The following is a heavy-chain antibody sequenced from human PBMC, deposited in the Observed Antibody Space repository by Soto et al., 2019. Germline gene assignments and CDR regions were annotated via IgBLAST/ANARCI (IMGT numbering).Heavy chain of an antibody. J-gene: IGHJ4*02. CDR3: ARAGYCSGGSCYADY. CDR1: GFTFSSYW. D-gene: IGHD2-15*01. Sequence: EVQLVESGGGLVQPGGSLRLSCAASGFTFSSYWMHWVRQAPGKGLVWVSRINSDGSSTSYADSVKGRFTISRNNAKNPLYLQMNSLRAEDTAVYYCARAGYCSGGSCYADYWGQGTLVTVSS. V-gene: IGHV3-74*01. CDR2: INSDGSST.